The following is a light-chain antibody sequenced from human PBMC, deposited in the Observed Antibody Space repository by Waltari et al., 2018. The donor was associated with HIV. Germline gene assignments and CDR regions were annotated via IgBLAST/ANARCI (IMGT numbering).Light chain of an antibody. J-gene: IGLJ3*02. CDR2: YDS. V-gene: IGLV3-21*04. CDR3: QVWDSSSDHWV. Sequence: SYVLTQPPSVSVAPGKTARITCGGHNIRSKSVHWYQQKPGQAPVLVIYYDSDRPSGIPERFSGSNSGNTATLTISRVEAGDEADYYCQVWDSSSDHWVFGGGTKLTVL. CDR1: NIRSKS.